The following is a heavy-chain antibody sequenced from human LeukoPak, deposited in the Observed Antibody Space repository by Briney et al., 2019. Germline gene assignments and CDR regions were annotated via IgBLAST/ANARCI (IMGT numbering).Heavy chain of an antibody. CDR1: GGSISSGDYY. D-gene: IGHD5-18*01. Sequence: SETLSLTCTVSGGSISSGDYYWSWIRQPPGKGLEWTGYIYYSGSTYYNPSLKSRVTISVDTSKNQFSLKLSSVTAADTAVYYCAREKPDTAMVPDYWGQGTLVTVSS. J-gene: IGHJ4*02. CDR2: IYYSGST. V-gene: IGHV4-30-4*08. CDR3: AREKPDTAMVPDY.